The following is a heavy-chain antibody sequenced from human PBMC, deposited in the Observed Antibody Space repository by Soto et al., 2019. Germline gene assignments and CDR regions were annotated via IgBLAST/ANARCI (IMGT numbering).Heavy chain of an antibody. J-gene: IGHJ3*02. V-gene: IGHV4-59*01. CDR3: ARVWGGAFDI. CDR1: GGSSNSYY. CDR2: IYYSGST. D-gene: IGHD3-10*01. Sequence: SETLSLTCTVSGGSSNSYYWHWIRQSPGKGLEWIGYIYYSGSTNYNPSLKSRVTISVDTSKNQFSLKLSSVTAADTAVYYCARVWGGAFDIWGQGTMVTVSS.